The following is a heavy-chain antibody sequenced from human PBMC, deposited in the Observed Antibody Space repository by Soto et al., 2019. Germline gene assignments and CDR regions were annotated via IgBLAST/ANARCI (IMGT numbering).Heavy chain of an antibody. D-gene: IGHD4-17*01. V-gene: IGHV1-18*01. J-gene: IGHJ4*02. CDR3: AMLYGDHEGVAL. CDR2: ISAYNGDT. Sequence: QVQLVQSGAEVKKPGASVKVSCKASGYTFTNYGIDWVRQAPGQGLEWMGWISAYNGDTKYAQKLQGRVTLTTDTSTSTAFMELRSLRYDDTAVYYCAMLYGDHEGVALWGQGTLVTVSS. CDR1: GYTFTNYG.